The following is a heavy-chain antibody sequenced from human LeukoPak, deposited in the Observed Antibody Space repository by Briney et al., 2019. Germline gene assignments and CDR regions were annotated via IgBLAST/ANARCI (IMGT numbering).Heavy chain of an antibody. V-gene: IGHV3-23*01. J-gene: IGHJ4*02. Sequence: PGGSLRLTCAASGFTFSSYAMSWVRQAPGKGLEWVSAISGSGGSTYYADSVKGRFTISRDNSKNTLYLQMNSLRAEDTAVYYCAKDGQMVRGVTDYWGQGTLVTVSS. D-gene: IGHD3-10*01. CDR2: ISGSGGST. CDR1: GFTFSSYA. CDR3: AKDGQMVRGVTDY.